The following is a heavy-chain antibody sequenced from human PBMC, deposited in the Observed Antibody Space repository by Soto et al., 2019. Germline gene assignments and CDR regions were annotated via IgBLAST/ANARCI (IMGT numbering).Heavy chain of an antibody. CDR3: AKVLVADTQPRYYSYGMDV. V-gene: IGHV3-9*01. J-gene: IGHJ6*02. Sequence: EVQLVESGGGLVQPGRSLRLSCAASGFNFDHYVMHWVRQVPGKGLEWVSGISWNSDTIRYADSVKGRFTISRDNAKNSLYLQMNSLRPEDSALYLCAKVLVADTQPRYYSYGMDVWGQGTTVTVSS. CDR1: GFNFDHYV. CDR2: ISWNSDTI. D-gene: IGHD2-15*01.